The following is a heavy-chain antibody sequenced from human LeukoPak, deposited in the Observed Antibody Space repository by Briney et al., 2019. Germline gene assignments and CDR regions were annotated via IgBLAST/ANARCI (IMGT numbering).Heavy chain of an antibody. D-gene: IGHD3-16*01. J-gene: IGHJ4*02. Sequence: PGGSLRLSCAASGLTFSSYGMNWVRQAPGKGLEWVGRIQTITDGGTTDYAAPVRGRFTISRDDSKNTLYLQMNSLKTEDTAVYYCTSTLGYWGQGTLVIVSS. CDR1: GLTFSSYG. CDR2: IQTITDGGTT. V-gene: IGHV3-15*01. CDR3: TSTLGY.